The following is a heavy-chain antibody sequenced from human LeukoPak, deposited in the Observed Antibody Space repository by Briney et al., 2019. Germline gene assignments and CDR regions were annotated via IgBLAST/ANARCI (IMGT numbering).Heavy chain of an antibody. D-gene: IGHD2-15*01. CDR3: ARDTTSYCSGGSCYSVFDY. V-gene: IGHV1-69*13. J-gene: IGHJ4*02. CDR2: TIPIFGTA. Sequence: SVKVYCKASGGTFSSYAISWVRQAPGQGLEWMGGTIPIFGTANYAQKFQGRVTITADESTSTAYMEPSSLRSEDTAVYYCARDTTSYCSGGSCYSVFDYRGQGILVTVSS. CDR1: GGTFSSYA.